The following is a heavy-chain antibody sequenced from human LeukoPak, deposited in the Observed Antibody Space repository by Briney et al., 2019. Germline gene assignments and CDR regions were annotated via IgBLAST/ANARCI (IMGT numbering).Heavy chain of an antibody. CDR2: IIPIFGTA. Sequence: SVKVSCKASGGTFSSYAISWVRQAPGQGLEWMGGIIPIFGTANYAQKFQGRVTITADESTSTAYMELRSLRSDDTAVYYCAYTGPTQLELWGDWGQGTLVTVSS. CDR1: GGTFSSYA. D-gene: IGHD1-7*01. V-gene: IGHV1-69*13. CDR3: AYTGPTQLELWGD. J-gene: IGHJ4*02.